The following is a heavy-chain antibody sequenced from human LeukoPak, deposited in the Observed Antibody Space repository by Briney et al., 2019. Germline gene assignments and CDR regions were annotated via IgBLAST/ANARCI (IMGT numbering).Heavy chain of an antibody. Sequence: SVKVSCKASGGTFSSYAISWVRQAPGQGLEWMGRIIPILGIANYAQKFQGRVTITADKSTSTAYTELSSLRSEDTAVYYCARQIHYVWGSYRQDDAFDIWGQGTMVTVSS. CDR3: ARQIHYVWGSYRQDDAFDI. CDR1: GGTFSSYA. D-gene: IGHD3-16*02. J-gene: IGHJ3*02. V-gene: IGHV1-69*04. CDR2: IIPILGIA.